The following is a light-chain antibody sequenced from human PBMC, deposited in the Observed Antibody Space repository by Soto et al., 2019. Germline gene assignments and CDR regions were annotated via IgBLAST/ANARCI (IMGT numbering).Light chain of an antibody. V-gene: IGKV3-20*01. J-gene: IGKJ3*01. CDR3: QQYGTSPPT. Sequence: EIVLTQSPGTLSLSPGERATLSCRASQSVSRNSLAWYQQQPGQAPRLLIYGASSRATDIPDRFSGSGSGTDFTLIVSRLEPDDFAVYFCQQYGTSPPTFGPGTKVDIK. CDR2: GAS. CDR1: QSVSRNS.